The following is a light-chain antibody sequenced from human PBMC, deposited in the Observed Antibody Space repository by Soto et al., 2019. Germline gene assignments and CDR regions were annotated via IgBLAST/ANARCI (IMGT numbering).Light chain of an antibody. CDR1: QSISSY. V-gene: IGKV1-39*01. J-gene: IGKJ1*01. CDR3: QQSYSTWT. Sequence: DIHMAQSPSALCASVGDRVTITCRASQSISSYLNWYQQKPGKAPKHLIYAASSLQSGVPSRFSGSGPGTDFTLTISSLQPEDFATYYCQQSYSTWTFGQGTKVDIK. CDR2: AAS.